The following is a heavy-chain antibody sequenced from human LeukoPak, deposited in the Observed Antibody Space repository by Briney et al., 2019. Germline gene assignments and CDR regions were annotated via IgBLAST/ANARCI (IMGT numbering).Heavy chain of an antibody. CDR1: GFTFSNYA. V-gene: IGHV3-23*01. CDR2: ISDSGGDL. D-gene: IGHD1-26*01. Sequence: GESLRLSCAASGFTFSNYAMSWVRQAPGKGLEWVSVISDSGGDLYYADSVKGRFTISRDNSKNTVFLQMNSLRAEDTAVYYCAKDRPPGGSPLMDYWGQGTLVTVSS. CDR3: AKDRPPGGSPLMDY. J-gene: IGHJ4*02.